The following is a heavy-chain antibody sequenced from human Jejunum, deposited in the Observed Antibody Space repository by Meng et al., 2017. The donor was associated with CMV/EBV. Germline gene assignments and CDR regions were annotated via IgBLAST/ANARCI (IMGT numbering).Heavy chain of an antibody. Sequence: TFTGYYIHWVRPAPGQGLEWMGRINPNSGGTNYAQKFQGRVTMTRNTSISTAFMELTRLRSDDTAVYYCAREGSIMITFGGVIPYDPWGQGTLVTVSS. CDR3: AREGSIMITFGGVIPYDP. D-gene: IGHD3-16*02. CDR2: INPNSGGT. CDR1: TFTGYY. J-gene: IGHJ5*02. V-gene: IGHV1-2*06.